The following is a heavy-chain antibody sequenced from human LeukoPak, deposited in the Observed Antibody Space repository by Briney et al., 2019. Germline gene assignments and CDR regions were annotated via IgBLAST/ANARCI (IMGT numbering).Heavy chain of an antibody. D-gene: IGHD2-8*02. CDR3: ARSHSSTGLSYYYDMDV. Sequence: GGSLRLSCAASGFTFSTYYINWVRQAPGKGLEWVSSISGSTIYTYYAGSVKGRFTISRDNAKNSLYLQTNSLRAEDTAIYYCARSHSSTGLSYYYDMDVWGQGTTVTVSS. J-gene: IGHJ6*02. CDR1: GFTFSTYY. CDR2: ISGSTIYT. V-gene: IGHV3-21*01.